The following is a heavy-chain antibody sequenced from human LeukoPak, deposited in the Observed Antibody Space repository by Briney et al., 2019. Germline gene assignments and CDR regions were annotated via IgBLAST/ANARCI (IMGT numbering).Heavy chain of an antibody. D-gene: IGHD3-10*01. J-gene: IGHJ4*02. CDR2: TLYDGSYE. V-gene: IGHV3-30*18. CDR3: AKDSGYYGSGSPQGYFDY. Sequence: GGSLRLSCAASGFPFRSYGMHWVRQAPGKGLEWVAVTLYDGSYEYYSDSVKGRFTISRDNSKNTLYLQMNRLRAEDTAVYYCAKDSGYYGSGSPQGYFDYWGQGTLVTVSS. CDR1: GFPFRSYG.